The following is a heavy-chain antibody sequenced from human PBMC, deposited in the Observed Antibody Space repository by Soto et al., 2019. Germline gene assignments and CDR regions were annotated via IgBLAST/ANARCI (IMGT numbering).Heavy chain of an antibody. CDR3: ARAGRYFDWLLSDYYYGMDV. J-gene: IGHJ6*02. D-gene: IGHD3-9*01. Sequence: GGSLRLSCAASGFTFSSYDMHWVRQATGKGLEWVSAIGTAGDTYYPGSVKGRFTISRENAKNSLYLQMNSLRAEDTAVYYCARAGRYFDWLLSDYYYGMDVWGQGTTVTVSS. CDR1: GFTFSSYD. V-gene: IGHV3-13*01. CDR2: IGTAGDT.